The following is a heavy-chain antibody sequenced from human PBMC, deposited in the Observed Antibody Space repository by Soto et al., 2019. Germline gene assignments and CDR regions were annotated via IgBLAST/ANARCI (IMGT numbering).Heavy chain of an antibody. V-gene: IGHV3-23*01. J-gene: IGHJ5*01. CDR2: ITASGGRT. D-gene: IGHD4-17*01. CDR3: AKDTRYGDYVRWVDS. CDR1: GFTFSSYA. Sequence: EVHLLESGGGLVQPGGSLRLSCTASGFTFSSYAMTCVRQAPGRGLEGVSGITASGGRTYYADSVKGRFTISRDNSKSTLYLQMNSLRAEDTAVYYCAKDTRYGDYVRWVDSWGQGTLVTVSS.